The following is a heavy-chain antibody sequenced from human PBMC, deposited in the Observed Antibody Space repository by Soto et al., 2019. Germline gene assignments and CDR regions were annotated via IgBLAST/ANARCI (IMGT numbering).Heavy chain of an antibody. Sequence: EVQLVESGGGLVQPGGSLRLSCAAAGCTFSSYWMSWVRQAPGKGLEWVANIKQDGSEKYYVDSVKGRFTISRDNAKNSLYLQMNSLRAEDTAVYYCARSLTIHYYYYYMDVWGKGTTVTVSS. CDR3: ARSLTIHYYYYYMDV. CDR2: IKQDGSEK. D-gene: IGHD3-9*01. J-gene: IGHJ6*03. V-gene: IGHV3-7*01. CDR1: GCTFSSYW.